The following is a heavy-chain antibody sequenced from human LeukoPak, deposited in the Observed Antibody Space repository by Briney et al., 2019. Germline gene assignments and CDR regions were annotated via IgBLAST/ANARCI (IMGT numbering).Heavy chain of an antibody. CDR1: GGSISTYY. CDR2: IHNSVT. J-gene: IGHJ4*02. CDR3: ARYVVTRRYSFDY. D-gene: IGHD4-23*01. Sequence: QASETLSLTCTVSGGSISTYYWTWIRQPPGKGLEWIGYIHNSVTNSKPSLKSRVTISVDTSKNQSSLKLSSVTAADTAVYFCARYVVTRRYSFDYWGQGTLVTVSS. V-gene: IGHV4-59*08.